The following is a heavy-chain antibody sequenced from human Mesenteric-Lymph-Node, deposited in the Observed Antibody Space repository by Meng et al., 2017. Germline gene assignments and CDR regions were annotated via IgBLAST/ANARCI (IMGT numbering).Heavy chain of an antibody. Sequence: QVKLVQSVSELKKPGASVKVSCKASGYTFTNIGMNWVRQAPGQGPEWMGWINTDTGNPTYAQGFTGRFVFSLDTSVSTAYLQISGLKAEDTAVYYCARVAVAGLRYFQHWGQGTLVTVSS. V-gene: IGHV7-4-1*02. CDR2: INTDTGNP. J-gene: IGHJ1*01. CDR3: ARVAVAGLRYFQH. D-gene: IGHD6-19*01. CDR1: GYTFTNIG.